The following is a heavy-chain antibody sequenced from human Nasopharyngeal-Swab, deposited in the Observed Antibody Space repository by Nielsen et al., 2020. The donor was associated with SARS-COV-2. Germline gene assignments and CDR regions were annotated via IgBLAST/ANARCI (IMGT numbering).Heavy chain of an antibody. J-gene: IGHJ4*02. V-gene: IGHV3-66*04. D-gene: IGHD4-17*01. CDR1: GFTFSDYW. CDR3: TKQRGDDYGDLYYFDY. Sequence: GESLKISCAVSGFTFSDYWMHWVRQAPGKGLVWVSVIYRSGDTFYADSVKGRFTISRDNSKNTLSLQMNSLRGEDTAIYHCTKQRGDDYGDLYYFDYWGQGTLVTVSS. CDR2: IYRSGDT.